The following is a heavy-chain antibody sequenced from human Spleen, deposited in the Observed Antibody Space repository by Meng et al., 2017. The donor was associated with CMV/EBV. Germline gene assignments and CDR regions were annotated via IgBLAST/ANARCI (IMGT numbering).Heavy chain of an antibody. V-gene: IGHV4-31*02. CDR2: IFNSGSK. Sequence: VSGGAIKNDAYSWTWIRQRPRKGLEWIGYIFNSGSKYYNPALKSRVTMSLDTSKNQFSLKLSSVTAADTAMYFCAREYHLLSRWFDPWGQGTLVTVSS. D-gene: IGHD2-2*01. CDR1: GGAIKNDAYS. CDR3: AREYHLLSRWFDP. J-gene: IGHJ5*02.